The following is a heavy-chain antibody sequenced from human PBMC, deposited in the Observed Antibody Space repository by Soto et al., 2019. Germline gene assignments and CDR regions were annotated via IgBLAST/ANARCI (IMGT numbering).Heavy chain of an antibody. CDR3: ARGQNYDILTGYSGFDY. J-gene: IGHJ4*02. CDR2: ISSSSSYI. Sequence: PGGSLRLSCAASGFTFSSYSMNWVRQAPGKGLEWVSSISSSSSYIYYADSVKGRFTISRDNAKNSLYLQMNSLRAEDTAVYYCARGQNYDILTGYSGFDYWGQGTLVTVS. CDR1: GFTFSSYS. D-gene: IGHD3-9*01. V-gene: IGHV3-21*01.